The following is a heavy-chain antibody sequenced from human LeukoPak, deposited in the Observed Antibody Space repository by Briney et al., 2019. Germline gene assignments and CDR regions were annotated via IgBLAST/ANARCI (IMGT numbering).Heavy chain of an antibody. V-gene: IGHV1-18*01. CDR2: ITACSGNT. D-gene: IGHD3-10*01. CDR1: GYGFTIYS. J-gene: IGHJ4*02. Sequence: ASVKLSCTGAGYGFTIYSISWVRQAPGQGLEWMGWITACSGNTNYAQKLQGRVTMTTYTSTSTAYMELRSLRSDDTGVYYCARDRPPSTARSGSDQGYWGQGTLVTVSS. CDR3: ARDRPPSTARSGSDQGY.